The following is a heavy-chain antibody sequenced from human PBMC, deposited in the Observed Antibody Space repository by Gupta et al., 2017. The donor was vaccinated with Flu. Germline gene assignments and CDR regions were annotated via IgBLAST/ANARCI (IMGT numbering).Heavy chain of an antibody. CDR2: INHSGST. CDR3: ARAYSNLTDY. D-gene: IGHD4-11*01. V-gene: IGHV4-34*01. Sequence: QVQLQQWGAGLLKPSETLSLTCAVYGGSFSGYYWSWIRQPPGKGLEWIGEINHSGSTNYNPSLKSRVTISVDTSKNQFSLKLSSVTAADTAVYYCARAYSNLTDYWGQGTLVTVSS. J-gene: IGHJ4*02. CDR1: GGSFSGYY.